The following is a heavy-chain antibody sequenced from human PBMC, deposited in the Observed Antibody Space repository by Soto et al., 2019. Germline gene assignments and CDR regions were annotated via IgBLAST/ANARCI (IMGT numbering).Heavy chain of an antibody. CDR3: AKGKSTGDIDWFDP. CDR2: LIGGHYGT. Sequence: GGSLRLSCTASGFTLQNYAMAWVRQAPGKGLEWVSTLIGGHYGTAHSYSVKGRFTVSRDNSKNCLYLQMNSLGVEDTAMYFCAKGKSTGDIDWFDPWGQGSLVTVSS. CDR1: GFTLQNYA. J-gene: IGHJ5*02. D-gene: IGHD3-10*01. V-gene: IGHV3-23*01.